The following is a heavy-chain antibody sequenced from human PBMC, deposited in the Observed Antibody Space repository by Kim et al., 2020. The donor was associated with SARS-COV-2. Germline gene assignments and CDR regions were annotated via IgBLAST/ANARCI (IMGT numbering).Heavy chain of an antibody. V-gene: IGHV3-7*01. Sequence: GGSLRLSCAASGFTFTNYWMTWVRQAPGKGLEWVANIKQNGSEKYYVDSVKGRFTISRDNAKNSLHLQMNSLRAEDTAVYYCARDRYSSAAGRSDYWGQGTLVTASS. CDR1: GFTFTNYW. CDR2: IKQNGSEK. D-gene: IGHD6-19*01. CDR3: ARDRYSSAAGRSDY. J-gene: IGHJ4*02.